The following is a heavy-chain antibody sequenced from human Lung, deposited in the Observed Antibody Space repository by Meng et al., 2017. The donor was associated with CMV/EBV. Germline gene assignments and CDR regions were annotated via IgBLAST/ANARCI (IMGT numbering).Heavy chain of an antibody. CDR1: GVSISNHY. CDR3: ARGRGYGLDYFDY. Sequence: SXTXSLXCTVPGVSISNHYWSWLRQPPGKGLEWIGYVHYTGDTNYKPSLKSRLTTSVDTSKSQFSLKLSSVAAADTAVYFCARGRGYGLDYFDYWAQGTLVTVSS. CDR2: VHYTGDT. D-gene: IGHD5-18*01. V-gene: IGHV4-59*11. J-gene: IGHJ4*02.